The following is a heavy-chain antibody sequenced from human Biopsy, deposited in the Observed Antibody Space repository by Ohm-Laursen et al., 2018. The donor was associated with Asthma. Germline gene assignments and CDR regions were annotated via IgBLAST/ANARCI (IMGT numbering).Heavy chain of an antibody. CDR3: ARVWAGGFDS. CDR2: IYYTGST. CDR1: GGSINNYY. J-gene: IGHJ4*02. D-gene: IGHD6-19*01. Sequence: SETLSLICTVSGGSINNYYWSWIRPPPGKGLDLIGYIYYTGSTNYNPSLKSRVNLSVDTSNNQFSLKLSSVTAADTAFYYCARVWAGGFDSWGQGTLVTVSS. V-gene: IGHV4-59*01.